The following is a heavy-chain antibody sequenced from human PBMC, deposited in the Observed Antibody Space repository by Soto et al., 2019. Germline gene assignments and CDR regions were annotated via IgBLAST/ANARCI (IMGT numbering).Heavy chain of an antibody. V-gene: IGHV3-73*01. Sequence: EVQLVESGGGLVQPGGSLKLSCAASGFTFSGSAMHWVRQASGKGLEWVGRIRSKANSYATAYAASVKGRFTISRDDSKNTEYLQMNSLKTEDTAVYYCTSRSTVAGTVGNWFDPWGQGTLVTVSS. CDR1: GFTFSGSA. J-gene: IGHJ5*02. CDR3: TSRSTVAGTVGNWFDP. D-gene: IGHD6-19*01. CDR2: IRSKANSYAT.